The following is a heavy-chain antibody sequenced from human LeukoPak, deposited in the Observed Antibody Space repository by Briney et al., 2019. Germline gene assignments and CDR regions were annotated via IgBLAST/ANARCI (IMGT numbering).Heavy chain of an antibody. V-gene: IGHV3-21*04. Sequence: GGSLRLSCAASGFTFSSYSMNWVRQAPGKGLEWVSSISIISSFTYYADSVKGRFTISRDNAKNSLYLQMNSLRAEDTAVYYCARLLHYYDSSGYHYYFDYWGQGTLVTVSS. CDR3: ARLLHYYDSSGYHYYFDY. D-gene: IGHD3-22*01. CDR1: GFTFSSYS. CDR2: ISIISSFT. J-gene: IGHJ4*02.